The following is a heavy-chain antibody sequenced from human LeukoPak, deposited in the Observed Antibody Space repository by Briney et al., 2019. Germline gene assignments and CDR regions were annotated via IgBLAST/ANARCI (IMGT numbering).Heavy chain of an antibody. D-gene: IGHD2-2*02. CDR2: INHHSGFI. J-gene: IGHJ5*02. CDR1: GFAFNTYA. CDR3: ARDHRYKKPLLAYRRFDL. Sequence: GGSLRLSCAASGFAFNTYAMNWVRQAPGKGLEWVSSINHHSGFIYYADSVKGRFTISRDNAQSSLYLEMNSLRAEDTAVYYCARDHRYKKPLLAYRRFDLWGPGTLVTVSS. V-gene: IGHV3-21*01.